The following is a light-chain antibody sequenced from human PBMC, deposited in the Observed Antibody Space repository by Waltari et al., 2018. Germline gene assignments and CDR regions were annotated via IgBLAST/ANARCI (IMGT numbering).Light chain of an antibody. CDR2: GAS. CDR1: QSVSSSY. J-gene: IGKJ4*01. CDR3: QRYGSSPLT. Sequence: DIVLTQSPGTLSLSPGERATLSCTASQSVSSSYLAWYQQKPGQAPRLLIYGASSRATGIPDRFSGSGSGTDFSLTISRLEPEDFAVYYCQRYGSSPLTFGGGTKVEIK. V-gene: IGKV3-20*01.